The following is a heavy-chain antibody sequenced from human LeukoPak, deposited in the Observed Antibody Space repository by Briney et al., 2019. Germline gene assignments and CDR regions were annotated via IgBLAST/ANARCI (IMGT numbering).Heavy chain of an antibody. D-gene: IGHD3-10*01. V-gene: IGHV3-53*01. CDR1: GFTVSSNY. J-gene: IGHJ6*04. CDR2: IYSGGST. Sequence: GSLRLSCAASGFTVSSNYMSWVRQAPGKGLEWVSVIYSGGSTYYADSVKGRFTISRDNSKNTLYLQMNSLRAEDTAVYYCARGNLWFGEFYGMDVWGKGTTVTVSS. CDR3: ARGNLWFGEFYGMDV.